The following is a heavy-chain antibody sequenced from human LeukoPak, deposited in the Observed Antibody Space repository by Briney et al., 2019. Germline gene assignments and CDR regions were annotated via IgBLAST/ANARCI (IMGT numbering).Heavy chain of an antibody. J-gene: IGHJ4*02. V-gene: IGHV4-61*02. Sequence: SQTLSLTCTVSGGSISSGSYYWSWIRQPAGKGLEWIGRIYTSGSTNYNPSLKSRITISVDTSKNQFSLKLSSVTAADTAVYYCARSRGYGAPDYWGQGTLVTVSS. CDR1: GGSISSGSYY. CDR2: IYTSGST. D-gene: IGHD4-17*01. CDR3: ARSRGYGAPDY.